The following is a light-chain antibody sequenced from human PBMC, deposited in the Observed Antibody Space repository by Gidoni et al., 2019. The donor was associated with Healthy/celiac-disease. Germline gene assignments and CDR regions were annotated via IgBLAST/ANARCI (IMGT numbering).Light chain of an antibody. CDR3: QQSYSTPQT. V-gene: IGKV1-39*01. J-gene: IGKJ1*01. CDR1: QSISSY. Sequence: DIQMTQSPSSLSASVGDRVTITCRASQSISSYLNWYQQKPGKAPKLLIYAASSLQSGVPSRFSGSGSGTEFTLTISSLQPEDFATYYCQQSYSTPQTFXXXTKVEIK. CDR2: AAS.